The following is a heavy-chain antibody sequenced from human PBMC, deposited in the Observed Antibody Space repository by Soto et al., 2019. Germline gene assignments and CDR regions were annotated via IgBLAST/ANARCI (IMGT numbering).Heavy chain of an antibody. CDR1: GFTFSSYA. Sequence: QSVGSLRLSCAASGFTFSSYAMSWVRQAPGKGLEWVSAISGSGGSTYYADSVKGRFTISRDNSKNTLYLQMNSLRAEDTAVYYCAKAGGSYPTYYGMDVWGQGTTVTVSS. J-gene: IGHJ6*02. D-gene: IGHD1-26*01. CDR3: AKAGGSYPTYYGMDV. V-gene: IGHV3-23*01. CDR2: ISGSGGST.